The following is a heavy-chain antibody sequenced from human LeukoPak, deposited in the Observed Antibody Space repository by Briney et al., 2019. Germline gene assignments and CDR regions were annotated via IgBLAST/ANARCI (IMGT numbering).Heavy chain of an antibody. CDR3: ARSMVRGGPFDY. Sequence: KPGGSLRLSCAASGFTFSDYYMNWIRQAPGKGLEWVSYISSSGSYTNYADSVKGRFTISRDNAKNSLYLQMISLRAEDTAVYYCARSMVRGGPFDYWGQGTLVTVSS. V-gene: IGHV3-11*06. CDR1: GFTFSDYY. D-gene: IGHD3-10*01. CDR2: ISSSGSYT. J-gene: IGHJ4*02.